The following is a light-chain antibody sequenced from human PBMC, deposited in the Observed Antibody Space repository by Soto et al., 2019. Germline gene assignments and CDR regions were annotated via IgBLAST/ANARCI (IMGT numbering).Light chain of an antibody. CDR1: QSVSSSF. J-gene: IGKJ2*01. CDR2: GAS. CDR3: QHYDNSLYT. Sequence: EIVLTQSPGTLSLSPGERATLSCRASQSVSSSFLAWYQQKPGQAPSLLIYGASSRATGIPDRFSGSGSGTDFTLTISRLEPEDFAMYYCQHYDNSLYTFGQGTKLEF. V-gene: IGKV3-20*01.